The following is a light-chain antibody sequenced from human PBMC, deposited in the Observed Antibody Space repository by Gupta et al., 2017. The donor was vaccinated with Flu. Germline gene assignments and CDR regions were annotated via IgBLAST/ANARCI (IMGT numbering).Light chain of an antibody. CDR1: SNIGSNY. V-gene: IGLV1-44*01. Sequence: SNIGSNYVNWYQQVPGTAPKLLIYGNNQRPSRVPDRFSGSKSGTSAPLAISGLQSGDEADYYCAAWDDSLNGHYVFGTGTKVTVL. CDR3: AAWDDSLNGHYV. J-gene: IGLJ1*01. CDR2: GNN.